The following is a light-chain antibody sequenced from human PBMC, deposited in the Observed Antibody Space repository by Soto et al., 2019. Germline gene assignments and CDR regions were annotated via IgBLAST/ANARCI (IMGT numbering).Light chain of an antibody. J-gene: IGKJ1*01. CDR3: QQYNNRRPWT. Sequence: EIVMTQSPATLSVSPGERATLSGSASQSIGSNLAWYQQRPGQAARLLIDAASIRATDFPARFSRSGSGTEFTLTISGLQSDDFAVYFCQQYNNRRPWTFGHGTKVEIK. CDR1: QSIGSN. V-gene: IGKV3-15*01. CDR2: AAS.